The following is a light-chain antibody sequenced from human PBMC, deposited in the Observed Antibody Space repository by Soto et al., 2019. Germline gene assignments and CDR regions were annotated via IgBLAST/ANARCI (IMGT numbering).Light chain of an antibody. CDR2: AAS. Sequence: DIQMTQSPSSLSASVGDRITITCRASQNINTYLNRFQQKPGKAPSLLIYAASSLQSGVPSRFSASGSVTDFTLTINSLQPEDFAAYYCQQSYTTPYTFGQGTKVEIK. CDR3: QQSYTTPYT. V-gene: IGKV1-39*01. CDR1: QNINTY. J-gene: IGKJ2*01.